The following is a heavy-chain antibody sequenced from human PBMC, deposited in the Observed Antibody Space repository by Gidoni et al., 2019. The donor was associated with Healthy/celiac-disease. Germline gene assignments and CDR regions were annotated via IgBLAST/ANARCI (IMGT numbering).Heavy chain of an antibody. CDR3: ARVHDYGGAVDY. D-gene: IGHD4-17*01. J-gene: IGHJ4*02. Sequence: QVQLQESGPGMVKPSQTLSLTCTVSGGSISSGSYYWSWIRQPAGKGLEWIGRIYTSGSTNYNPSLKSRVTISVDTSKNQFSLKLSSVTAADTAVYYCARVHDYGGAVDYWGQGTLVTVSS. CDR2: IYTSGST. CDR1: GGSISSGSYY. V-gene: IGHV4-61*02.